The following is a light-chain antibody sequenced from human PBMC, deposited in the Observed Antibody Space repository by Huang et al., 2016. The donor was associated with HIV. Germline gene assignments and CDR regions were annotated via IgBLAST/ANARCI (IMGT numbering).Light chain of an antibody. CDR3: QQLNSYPLT. CDR1: QGISSY. J-gene: IGKJ4*01. V-gene: IGKV1-9*01. CDR2: GAS. Sequence: IQLTQSPSSLSASVGDRVTITCRASQGISSYIAWYQQKPGKAPKLLIYGASTLQRGVPSRFIGSGSGTDVTLTSSLQPEDFATYYCQQLNSYPLTFGGGTRVEIK.